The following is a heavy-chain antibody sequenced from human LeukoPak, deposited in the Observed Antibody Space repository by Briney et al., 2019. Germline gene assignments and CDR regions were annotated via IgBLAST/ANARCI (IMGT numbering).Heavy chain of an antibody. V-gene: IGHV3-9*01. CDR1: GFTFEDYA. CDR2: ISWGSGDI. Sequence: GRSLRLSCVTSGFTFEDYAMHWVRQAPGKGLEWVSGISWGSGDIGYADSVKGRFTISRDNAKNTLYLQMNSLRAEDTAVYYCARDPPHYQLSTTSDYWGQGTLVTVSS. CDR3: ARDPPHYQLSTTSDY. J-gene: IGHJ4*02. D-gene: IGHD2-2*01.